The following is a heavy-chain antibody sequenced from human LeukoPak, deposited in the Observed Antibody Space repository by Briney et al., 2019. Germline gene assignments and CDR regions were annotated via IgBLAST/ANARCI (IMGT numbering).Heavy chain of an antibody. D-gene: IGHD3-16*02. CDR2: INHSGST. Sequence: SETLSLTCAVYGGSFSGYYRSWIRQPPGKGLEWIGEINHSGSTNYNPSLKSRVTISVDTSKNQFSLKLSSVTAADTAVYYCARGGGYDYVWGSYRLKYFDYWGQGTLVTVSS. CDR1: GGSFSGYY. V-gene: IGHV4-34*01. CDR3: ARGGGYDYVWGSYRLKYFDY. J-gene: IGHJ4*02.